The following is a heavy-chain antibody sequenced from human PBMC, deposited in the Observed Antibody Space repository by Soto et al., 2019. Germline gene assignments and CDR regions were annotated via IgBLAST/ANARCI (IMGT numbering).Heavy chain of an antibody. D-gene: IGHD3-3*01. CDR2: RNPNSGNT. CDR1: GYTFTSYD. V-gene: IGHV1-8*01. J-gene: IGHJ5*02. CDR3: AREHLRRIMLVGVVISGWFDP. Sequence: QVQLVQSGAEVKKPGASVKVSCKASGYTFTSYDINWVRQATGQGREWMGWRNPNSGNTGYAQKFHGRVTMTGTTSLRTAYIELRRLRSAETAVYYCAREHLRRIMLVGVVISGWFDPWGQGTLVTVSS.